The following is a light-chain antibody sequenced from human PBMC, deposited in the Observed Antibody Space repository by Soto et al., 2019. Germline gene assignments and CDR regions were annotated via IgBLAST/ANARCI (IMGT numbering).Light chain of an antibody. V-gene: IGKV3-20*01. CDR1: QSVSNNY. Sequence: ENVLTQSPGTLSLSSGERATLSCRASQSVSNNYLAWYQQKPGQVPSLLIYGASSRATGIPDRFSGSGSGKDFTLTISRLEPEDFEVYYCQQYGSSPFTFGPGTKVDIK. J-gene: IGKJ3*01. CDR2: GAS. CDR3: QQYGSSPFT.